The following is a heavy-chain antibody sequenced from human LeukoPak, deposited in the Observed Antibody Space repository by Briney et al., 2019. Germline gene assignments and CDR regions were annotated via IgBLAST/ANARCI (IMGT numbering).Heavy chain of an antibody. CDR3: ARDGPYCGGDCYYSDAFDI. CDR1: GFTFSSYS. J-gene: IGHJ3*02. D-gene: IGHD2-21*02. CDR2: ISSSSSTI. Sequence: GGSLRLSCAASGFTFSSYSMNWVRQAPGKGLEWVSYISSSSSTIYYADSVKGRFTISRDNAKNSLYLQMNSLRAEDPAVYYCARDGPYCGGDCYYSDAFDIWGQGTMVTVSS. V-gene: IGHV3-48*01.